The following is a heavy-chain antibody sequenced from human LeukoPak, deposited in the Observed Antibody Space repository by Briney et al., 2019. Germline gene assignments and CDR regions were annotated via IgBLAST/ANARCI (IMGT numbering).Heavy chain of an antibody. CDR3: ARQKPSTFRQYGRGRPFDY. CDR1: GGSISSYY. Sequence: SETLSLTCTVSGGSISSYYWSWIRQPPGKGLEWIGYIYYSGSTNYNPSLKSRVTISVDTSKNQFSLRLTSVTAADTAVYYCARQKPSTFRQYGRGRPFDYWGQGTLVTVSS. J-gene: IGHJ4*02. CDR2: IYYSGST. V-gene: IGHV4-59*08. D-gene: IGHD2-15*01.